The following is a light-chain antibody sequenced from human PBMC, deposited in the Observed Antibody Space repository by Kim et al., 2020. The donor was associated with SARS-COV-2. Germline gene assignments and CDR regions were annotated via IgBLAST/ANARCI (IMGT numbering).Light chain of an antibody. CDR2: WAS. CDR3: QQYSTIPYT. Sequence: RATINCKSSQSVSNSSNNKNYLAWYQQKSGHPPKLVIYWASLRESGVPDRFSGSGFGTDFSLTISRLEAEDVAVYYCQQYSTIPYTFGQGTKLEI. J-gene: IGKJ2*01. V-gene: IGKV4-1*01. CDR1: QSVSNSSNNKNY.